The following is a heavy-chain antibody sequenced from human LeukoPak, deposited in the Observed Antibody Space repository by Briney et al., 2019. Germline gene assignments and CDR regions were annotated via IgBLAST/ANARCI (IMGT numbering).Heavy chain of an antibody. CDR1: GFPFSSYG. J-gene: IGHJ3*02. V-gene: IGHV3-33*01. CDR2: IWYDGSNL. Sequence: GGSLRLSCAASGFPFSSYGMHWVRQAPGRGLEWVALIWYDGSNLYYADSVKGRFTISKDSSKNTLYLHMNSLRAEDTAVYYCARDKNYYGSGSPSLDAFDIWGQGTMVTVSS. CDR3: ARDKNYYGSGSPSLDAFDI. D-gene: IGHD3-10*01.